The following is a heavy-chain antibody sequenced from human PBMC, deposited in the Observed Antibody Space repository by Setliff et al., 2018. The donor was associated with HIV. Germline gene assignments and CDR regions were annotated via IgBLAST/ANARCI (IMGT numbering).Heavy chain of an antibody. D-gene: IGHD3-10*01. Sequence: PGGSLRLSCAASGFTVSTYYMSWVRQAPGKGLEWVSTIYSDGSIYHADSVNGRFTLSRDISGNALYLQIDSLRPEDTAVYYCARLRLYNSALDYWGQGTLVTVSS. V-gene: IGHV3-66*02. CDR3: ARLRLYNSALDY. CDR2: IYSDGSI. J-gene: IGHJ4*02. CDR1: GFTVSTYY.